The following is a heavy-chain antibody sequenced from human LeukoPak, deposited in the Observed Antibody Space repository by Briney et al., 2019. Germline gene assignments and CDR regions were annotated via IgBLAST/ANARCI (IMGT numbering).Heavy chain of an antibody. V-gene: IGHV3-23*01. CDR2: ISALSPNT. CDR3: AKDLFSGSSRAGNVDV. D-gene: IGHD3-10*01. Sequence: GGSPTLSCAVSGPTLDIPVVASSRHPRGGWREWVSTISALSPNTHSAVSVKGRFTISRDNSKSTLYLQMNSLRDEDTAVYYCAKDLFSGSSRAGNVDVWGKGTTVTVSS. J-gene: IGHJ6*04. CDR1: GPTLDIPV.